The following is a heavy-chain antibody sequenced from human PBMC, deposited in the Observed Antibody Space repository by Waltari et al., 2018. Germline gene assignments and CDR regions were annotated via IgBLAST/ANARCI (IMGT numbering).Heavy chain of an antibody. J-gene: IGHJ3*02. Sequence: EVQLLGSGGDLVQPGGYLRLCCAASGFTFTSYGMSWVRQAPGKGPEWVSSISADGTRTYYGDSMKGRFTISRDNSENTLYLQMNSLRAEDTALYYCAKGTWGSAFDIWGQGTMVTVSS. D-gene: IGHD7-27*01. CDR2: ISADGTRT. V-gene: IGHV3-23*01. CDR1: GFTFTSYG. CDR3: AKGTWGSAFDI.